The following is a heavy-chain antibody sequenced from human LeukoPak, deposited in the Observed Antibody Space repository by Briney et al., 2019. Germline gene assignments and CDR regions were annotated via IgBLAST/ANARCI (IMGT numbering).Heavy chain of an antibody. D-gene: IGHD5-18*01. J-gene: IGHJ5*02. CDR3: ARRGGYSYGPSDNWFDP. CDR2: IYYSGST. CDR1: GGSISSSSYY. V-gene: IGHV4-61*05. Sequence: SETLSLTCTVSGGSISSSSYYWGWIRQPPGKGLEWIGYIYYSGSTNYNPSLKSRVTISVDTSKNQFSLKLSSVTAADTAVYYCARRGGYSYGPSDNWFDPWGQGTLVTVSS.